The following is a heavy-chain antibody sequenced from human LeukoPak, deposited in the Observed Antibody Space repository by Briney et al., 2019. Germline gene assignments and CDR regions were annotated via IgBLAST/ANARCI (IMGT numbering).Heavy chain of an antibody. CDR1: GFTFSSYW. CDR3: ARSMVTIPIPGGY. D-gene: IGHD2-2*02. Sequence: GGSLRLSCAASGFTFSSYWMHWVRQAPGKGLVWVSRINSDGSSTSYADSVKGRFTISRDNAKNTLYLQMNSLRAEDTAAYYCARSMVTIPIPGGYWGQGTLVTVSS. V-gene: IGHV3-74*01. CDR2: INSDGSST. J-gene: IGHJ4*02.